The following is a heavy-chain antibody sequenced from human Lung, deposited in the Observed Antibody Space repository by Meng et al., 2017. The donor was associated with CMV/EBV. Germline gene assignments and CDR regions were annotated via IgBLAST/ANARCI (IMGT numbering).Heavy chain of an antibody. CDR3: ALVPAATSFGEA. J-gene: IGHJ5*02. CDR2: FSSMSTSM. V-gene: IGHV3-21*06. Sequence: GGSLRLXXAASRIPFSAYTMNWVRQAPGKGLEWVSSFSSMSTSMSYADSVRGRFIVSRDNANNSLYLQMTGLRAEDTAVYYCALVPAATSFGEAWGQGNXVNGYS. CDR1: RIPFSAYT. D-gene: IGHD2-2*01.